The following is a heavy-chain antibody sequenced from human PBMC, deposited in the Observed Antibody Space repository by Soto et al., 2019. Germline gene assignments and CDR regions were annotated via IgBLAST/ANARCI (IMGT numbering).Heavy chain of an antibody. J-gene: IGHJ4*02. V-gene: IGHV3-9*01. CDR2: ISWNSGTI. CDR1: GFTFDDYA. Sequence: SLRLSCAASGFTFDDYAMHWVRQAPGKGLEWVSGISWNSGTIGYADSVKGRFTISRDNAKNSLYLQTNSLRAEDTALYYCAKDVATLVGLDLPFDYWGQ. CDR3: AKDVATLVGLDLPFDY. D-gene: IGHD1-26*01.